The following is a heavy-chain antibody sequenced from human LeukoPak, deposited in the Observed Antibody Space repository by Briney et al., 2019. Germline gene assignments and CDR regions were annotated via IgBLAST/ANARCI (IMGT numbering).Heavy chain of an antibody. D-gene: IGHD4-17*01. V-gene: IGHV3-21*01. CDR3: ARSPDYGDYDSLADY. J-gene: IGHJ4*02. Sequence: GGSLRLSCAASGFTFSSYSMNWVRQAPGKGLEWVSSISSSSSYIYYADSVKGRFTISRDNAKNSLYLQMNSLRAEDTAVYYCARSPDYGDYDSLADYRGQGTLVTVSS. CDR1: GFTFSSYS. CDR2: ISSSSSYI.